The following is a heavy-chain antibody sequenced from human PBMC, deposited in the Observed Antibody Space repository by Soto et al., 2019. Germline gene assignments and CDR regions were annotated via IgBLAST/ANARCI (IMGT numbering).Heavy chain of an antibody. J-gene: IGHJ4*02. CDR3: ARVEYYGSGSYPAIDY. D-gene: IGHD3-10*01. Sequence: KPSETLSLTCTVSDASINNYHWTWIRQPPGKGLEWIAYIYYSGITNYNPSLKSRVTISVDTSKNQFSLKLSSVTAADTAVYYCARVEYYGSGSYPAIDYWGQGTLVTVSS. CDR1: DASINNYH. CDR2: IYYSGIT. V-gene: IGHV4-59*01.